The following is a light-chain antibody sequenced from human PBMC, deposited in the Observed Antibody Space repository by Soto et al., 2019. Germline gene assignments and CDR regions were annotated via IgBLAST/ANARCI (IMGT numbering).Light chain of an antibody. CDR3: AAWDDSLSGVI. CDR2: RND. V-gene: IGLV1-47*01. CDR1: SSNIGNNY. Sequence: QAVVTQPPSASGTPGQRATISCSGSSSNIGNNYVYWYQQFPGTAPKLLISRNDQRPSGVPDRFSGSKSGTSASLAISGLRSEDEADYYCAAWDDSLSGVIFGGGTKLTVL. J-gene: IGLJ2*01.